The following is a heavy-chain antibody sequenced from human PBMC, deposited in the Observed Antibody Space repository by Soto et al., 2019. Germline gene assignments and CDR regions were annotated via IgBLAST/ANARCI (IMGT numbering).Heavy chain of an antibody. Sequence: GESLKTSCKGSGYSFTSYWIGWASQIPVKGLEWMGNIYPGDSDTRYSPPFQGQVTISADKSTTTAYLQWSSLKASDTAIYYCARRRNAGWFDPWGQGTPVTVSS. CDR2: IYPGDSDT. CDR3: ARRRNAGWFDP. CDR1: GYSFTSYW. V-gene: IGHV5-51*01. J-gene: IGHJ5*02.